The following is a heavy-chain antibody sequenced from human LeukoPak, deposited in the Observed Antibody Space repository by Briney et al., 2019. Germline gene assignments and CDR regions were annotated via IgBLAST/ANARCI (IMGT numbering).Heavy chain of an antibody. CDR2: ISGNSGDI. V-gene: IGHV3-11*06. Sequence: PGGSLRLSCTVSGFTFSDYYMTWVRQAPGKGLEWLSYISGNSGDINYLDSVRGRFTISRDNAKNSLYLQMNSLRVEDTAVYYCARGRPHGNDYWGQGTLVTVSS. CDR1: GFTFSDYY. CDR3: ARGRPHGNDY. J-gene: IGHJ4*02. D-gene: IGHD4-23*01.